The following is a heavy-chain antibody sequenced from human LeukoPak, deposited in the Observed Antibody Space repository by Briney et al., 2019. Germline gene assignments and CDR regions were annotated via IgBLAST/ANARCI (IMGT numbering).Heavy chain of an antibody. CDR1: GFTSSSYG. Sequence: GGSLRLSCAASGFTSSSYGMHWVRQAPGKGLEWVAFIRYDGSNEYYADSVKGRFTISRDDSKNTLYLQMNSLRVEDTAVYYCAKVYIAARPHWFDPWGQGTLVTVSS. J-gene: IGHJ5*02. V-gene: IGHV3-30*02. CDR2: IRYDGSNE. D-gene: IGHD6-6*01. CDR3: AKVYIAARPHWFDP.